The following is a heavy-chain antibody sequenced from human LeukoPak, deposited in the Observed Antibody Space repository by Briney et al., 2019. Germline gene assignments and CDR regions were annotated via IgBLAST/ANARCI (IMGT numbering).Heavy chain of an antibody. CDR1: GFTFSSYA. V-gene: IGHV3-23*01. CDR3: AKVSRGYCSGGSCYDFDY. Sequence: GGSLRLSYAASGFTFSSYAMSWVRQAPGKGLEWVSAISGSGGSTYYADSVKGRFTISRDNSKNTLYLQMNSLRAEDTAVYYCAKVSRGYCSGGSCYDFDYWGQGTLVTVSS. CDR2: ISGSGGST. D-gene: IGHD2-15*01. J-gene: IGHJ4*02.